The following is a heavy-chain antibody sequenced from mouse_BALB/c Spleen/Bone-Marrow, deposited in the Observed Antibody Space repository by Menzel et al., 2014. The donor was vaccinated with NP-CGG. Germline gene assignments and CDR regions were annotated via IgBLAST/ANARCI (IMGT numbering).Heavy chain of an antibody. V-gene: IGHV1-18*01. J-gene: IGHJ3*01. CDR1: GYTFTEYT. CDR3: ARRQIGPAWFAY. Sequence: VQLQQSGPELVKPGASVKISCKASGYTFTEYTIHWVKRSHGKSLEWIGGINPNNGGTSYNQKFKGKATLTVDKSSSTAYMELRSLTSEDSAVYYCARRQIGPAWFAYWGQGTLVTVSA. CDR2: INPNNGGT. D-gene: IGHD6-1*01.